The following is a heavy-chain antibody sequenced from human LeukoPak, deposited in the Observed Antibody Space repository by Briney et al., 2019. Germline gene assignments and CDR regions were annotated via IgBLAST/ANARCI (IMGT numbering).Heavy chain of an antibody. CDR2: TYYRSKWYN. D-gene: IGHD6-6*01. J-gene: IGHJ6*03. CDR3: ARASYSSSSGDRYYYYYMDV. Sequence: SQTLSLTFAISGDSVSINSAAWNWVRQSPSRGLEWLGRTYYRSKWYNDYAVSVKSRITINPDTSKNQFSLQLNSVTPEDTAVYYCARASYSSSSGDRYYYYYMDVWGKGTTVTVSS. V-gene: IGHV6-1*01. CDR1: GDSVSINSAA.